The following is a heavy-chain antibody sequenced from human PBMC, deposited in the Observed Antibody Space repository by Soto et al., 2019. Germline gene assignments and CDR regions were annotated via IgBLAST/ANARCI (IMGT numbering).Heavy chain of an antibody. Sequence: RQAPGRGLEWVSGISGSGGITDYGDSVKGRFTISRDNSKNTLFLQMNSLRADDTAIYYCATDRIYCSSSSCSALDLWGPGTLVTVSS. V-gene: IGHV3-23*01. CDR3: ATDRIYCSSSSCSALDL. J-gene: IGHJ5*02. D-gene: IGHD2-2*01. CDR2: ISGSGGIT.